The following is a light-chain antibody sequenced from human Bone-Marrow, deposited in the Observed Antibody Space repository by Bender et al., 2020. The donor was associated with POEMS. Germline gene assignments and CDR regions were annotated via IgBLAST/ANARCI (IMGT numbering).Light chain of an antibody. J-gene: IGLJ2*01. CDR1: NIEKIA. CDR3: QVWDSSSDHDVV. V-gene: IGLV3-21*02. CDR2: DDS. Sequence: SYVLTQPPSVSVAPGQTARITCGAHNIEKIAVHWYQQKPGQAPVLVVQDDSDRLAGISERISGSNSGNTATLTLSGVEAGDEADYYCQVWDSSSDHDVVLGGGTKLTVL.